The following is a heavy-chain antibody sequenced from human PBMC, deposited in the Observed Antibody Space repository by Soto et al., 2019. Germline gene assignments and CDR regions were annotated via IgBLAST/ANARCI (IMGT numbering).Heavy chain of an antibody. CDR3: AHRLAGRFFGYFDY. V-gene: IGHV2-5*02. J-gene: IGHJ4*02. CDR2: IYWDDDK. D-gene: IGHD6-19*01. CDR1: GFSLSTSGVG. Sequence: SGPTLVKPTQTLTLTCTFSGFSLSTSGVGVGWIRQPPGKALEWLALIYWDDDKRYSPSLKSRLTITKDTSKNQVVLTMTNMDPVDTATYYCAHRLAGRFFGYFDYWGQGTLVTVSS.